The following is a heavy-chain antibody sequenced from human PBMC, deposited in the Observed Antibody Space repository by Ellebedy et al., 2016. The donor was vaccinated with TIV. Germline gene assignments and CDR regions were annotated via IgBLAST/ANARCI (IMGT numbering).Heavy chain of an antibody. D-gene: IGHD1-26*01. CDR2: VSYEGNG. CDR1: GFTSSVRG. J-gene: IGHJ4*02. V-gene: IGHV3-69-1*01. Sequence: GGSLRLSXAASGFTSSVRGMTWVRQAPGKGLEWVATVSYEGNGYYADSVKGRFSISRDNGKNSIFLQMNSLRVEDTALYYCTRDASEWARDCWGQGTLVTVSS. CDR3: TRDASEWARDC.